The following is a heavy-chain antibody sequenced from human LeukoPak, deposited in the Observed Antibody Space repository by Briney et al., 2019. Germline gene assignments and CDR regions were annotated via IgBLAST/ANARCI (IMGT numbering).Heavy chain of an antibody. CDR3: ARIKATVTNPLFDY. D-gene: IGHD4-17*01. Sequence: GGSLKLSCVVSGFTFTHYHMNWVRQAPGKGLEWVSSISSASSYIFYADSVRGRFTISRDNAKNSLSLQMNSLRAEDTAVYFCARIKATVTNPLFDYWGQGTLVTVSS. CDR2: ISSASSYI. J-gene: IGHJ4*02. V-gene: IGHV3-21*01. CDR1: GFTFTHYH.